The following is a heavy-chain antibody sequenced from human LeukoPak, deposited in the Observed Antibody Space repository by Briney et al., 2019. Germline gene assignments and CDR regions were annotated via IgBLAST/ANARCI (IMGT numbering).Heavy chain of an antibody. CDR1: GGSISSGGYY. J-gene: IGHJ4*02. CDR2: IYYSGST. CDR3: ARTYYDILTGYYEYFDY. Sequence: SETLSLTCAVSGGSISSGGYYWSWIRQHPGKGLEWIGYIYYSGSTYYNPSLKSRVTISVDTSKNQFSLKLSSVTAADTAVYYCARTYYDILTGYYEYFDYWGQGTLVTVSS. V-gene: IGHV4-31*11. D-gene: IGHD3-9*01.